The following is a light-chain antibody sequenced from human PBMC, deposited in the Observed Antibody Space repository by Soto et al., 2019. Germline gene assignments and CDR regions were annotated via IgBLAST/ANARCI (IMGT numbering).Light chain of an antibody. CDR1: SSNIGAGYE. CDR3: QSYDSSLSAYV. CDR2: ENN. V-gene: IGLV1-40*01. Sequence: QSVLTQPPSVSEAPGQRVTISCTGSSSNIGAGYEAHWYQQVPGTAPKLLIYENNNRPSGVPDRFSGSKSGTSASLAITGLQDEDEAEYYCQSYDSSLSAYVFGTGTKLTVL. J-gene: IGLJ1*01.